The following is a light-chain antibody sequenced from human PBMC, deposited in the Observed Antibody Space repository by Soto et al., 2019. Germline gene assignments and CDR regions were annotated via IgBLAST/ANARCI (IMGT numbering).Light chain of an antibody. CDR3: SSYAGSNILV. V-gene: IGLV2-8*01. J-gene: IGLJ3*02. CDR1: SSDVGGYNY. Sequence: QSALTQPPSASGSTGQSVTISCTGTSSDVGGYNYVSWYQQHPGKVPKLMIYEVTKRPSGVPDRFSGSKSGNTAALTVSGLQAEDEADYYCSSYAGSNILVFGGGTKLTVL. CDR2: EVT.